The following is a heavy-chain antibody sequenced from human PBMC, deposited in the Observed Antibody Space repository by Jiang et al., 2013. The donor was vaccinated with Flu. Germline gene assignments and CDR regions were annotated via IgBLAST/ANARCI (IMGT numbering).Heavy chain of an antibody. CDR3: ARGATIYDFWSGYPYSANHYFDY. CDR2: INPNSGGT. Sequence: SGAEVKKPGASVKVSCKASGYTFTGYYMHWVRQAPGQGLEWMGWINPNSGGTNYAQKFQGWVTMTRDTSISTAYMELSRLRSDDTAVYYCARGATIYDFWSGYPYSANHYFDYWGQGTLVTVSS. V-gene: IGHV1-2*04. J-gene: IGHJ4*02. D-gene: IGHD3-3*01. CDR1: GYTFTGYY.